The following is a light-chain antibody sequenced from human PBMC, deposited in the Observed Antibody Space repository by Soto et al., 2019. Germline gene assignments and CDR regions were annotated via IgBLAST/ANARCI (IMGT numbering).Light chain of an antibody. V-gene: IGKV3-20*01. J-gene: IGKJ1*01. Sequence: VVLTQSPGTLSLSPGERATLSCRASQSVRSSNLAWYQLRPGQAPRLLIHGASNRAYGTPDRFSGSGSGTDFTLTINGLEPEDFAVYYCQQYGTLWTFGQGTKVEGK. CDR2: GAS. CDR3: QQYGTLWT. CDR1: QSVRSSN.